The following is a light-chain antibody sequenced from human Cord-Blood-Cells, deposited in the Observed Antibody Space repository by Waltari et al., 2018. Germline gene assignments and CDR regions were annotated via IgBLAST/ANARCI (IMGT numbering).Light chain of an antibody. V-gene: IGKV3-11*01. CDR3: QQRSNWRDT. J-gene: IGKJ2*01. Sequence: EIVLTQSPATLSLSPGERATPSCRASQRVSSYLAWYQQKPGQAPRLLIYDASNRATGIPARFSGSGSGTDFTLTISSLEPEDFAVYYCQQRSNWRDTFGQGTKLEIK. CDR1: QRVSSY. CDR2: DAS.